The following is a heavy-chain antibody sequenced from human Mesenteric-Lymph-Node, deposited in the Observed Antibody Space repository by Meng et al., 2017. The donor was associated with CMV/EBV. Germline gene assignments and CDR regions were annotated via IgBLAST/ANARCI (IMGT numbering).Heavy chain of an antibody. V-gene: IGHV3-23*03. D-gene: IGHD2-2*01. CDR3: AKEGCSSNSCYFDY. Sequence: ASGFTFSSYAMNWVRQTPGKGLEWVSVIYSGGSNTNYAESVKGRFTISRDDSKNTLYMEMNSLRAEDTAIYYCAKEGCSSNSCYFDYWGQGSLVTVSS. J-gene: IGHJ4*02. CDR1: GFTFSSYA. CDR2: IYSGGSNT.